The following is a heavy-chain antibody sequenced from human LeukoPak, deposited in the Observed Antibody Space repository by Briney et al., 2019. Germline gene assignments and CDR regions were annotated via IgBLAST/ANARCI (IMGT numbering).Heavy chain of an antibody. J-gene: IGHJ4*02. CDR2: INPNSGGT. V-gene: IGHV1-2*02. D-gene: IGHD6-6*01. CDR3: ARVVGSSSSYFDY. Sequence: GASVKVSCKASGYTFSGYYIHWVRQAPGQGLEWMGWINPNSGGTNYAQKFQGRVTMTRDTSISTAYMELSRLRSDDTAVYYCARVVGSSSSYFDYWGQGTLVTVSS. CDR1: GYTFSGYY.